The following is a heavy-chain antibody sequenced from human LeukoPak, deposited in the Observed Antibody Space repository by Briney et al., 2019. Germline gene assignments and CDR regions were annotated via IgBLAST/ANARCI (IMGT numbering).Heavy chain of an antibody. Sequence: ASVKVSCKASGYTFTGYYMHWVRQAPGQGLEWMGWINPNSGGTNYAQKLQGRVTMTRDTSISTAYMELSRLRSDDTAVYYCARVLRYFDWLLECFDYWGQGTLVTVSS. CDR3: ARVLRYFDWLLECFDY. J-gene: IGHJ4*02. CDR1: GYTFTGYY. CDR2: INPNSGGT. V-gene: IGHV1-2*02. D-gene: IGHD3-9*01.